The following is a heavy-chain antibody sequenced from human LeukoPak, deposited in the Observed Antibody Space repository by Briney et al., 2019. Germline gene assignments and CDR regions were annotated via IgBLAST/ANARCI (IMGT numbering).Heavy chain of an antibody. CDR2: IYDSGST. CDR3: ARGRVGTVTTKGYYYYYYMDV. J-gene: IGHJ6*03. D-gene: IGHD4-17*01. V-gene: IGHV4-59*01. CDR1: GGSISSYY. Sequence: PSETLSLTCTVSGGSISSYYWSWIRQPPGKGLEWIGYIYDSGSTNYNPSLKSRVTISVDTSKNQFSLKLSSVTAADTAVYYCARGRVGTVTTKGYYYYYYMDVWGKGTTVTVSS.